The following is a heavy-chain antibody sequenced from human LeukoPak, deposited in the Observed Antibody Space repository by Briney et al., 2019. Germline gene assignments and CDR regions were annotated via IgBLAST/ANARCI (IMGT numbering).Heavy chain of an antibody. Sequence: GGSLRLSCAASGFTFSSYAMHWVRQAPGKGLEWVAVISYDGSNKYYADSVKGRFTISRDNSKNTLYLQMNSLRAEDTAVYYCARGVLGSYRYYHWGQGTLVTVSS. CDR1: GFTFSSYA. D-gene: IGHD3-16*02. J-gene: IGHJ5*02. V-gene: IGHV3-30-3*01. CDR3: ARGVLGSYRYYH. CDR2: ISYDGSNK.